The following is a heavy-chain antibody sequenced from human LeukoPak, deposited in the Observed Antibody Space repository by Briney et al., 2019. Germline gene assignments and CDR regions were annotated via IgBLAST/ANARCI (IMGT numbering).Heavy chain of an antibody. CDR1: GHTFTYYA. J-gene: IGHJ6*02. V-gene: IGHV7-4-1*02. CDR3: VRDRVGMDV. Sequence: ASVKVSCKASGHTFTYYAMNWVRQAPGQGLEWMGWINTNTGNPTYAQGFTGRFVFSLDTSVSTAYLQISSLKAEDTAIYYCVRDRVGMDVWGQGTTVTVSS. CDR2: INTNTGNP.